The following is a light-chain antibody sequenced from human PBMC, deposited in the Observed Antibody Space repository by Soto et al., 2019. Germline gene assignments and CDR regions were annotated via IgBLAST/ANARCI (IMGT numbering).Light chain of an antibody. Sequence: SYVLTQPPSVSVAPGQTATITCGGDNIGSEIVHWYQHNPGQAPVLVVHDDDDRPSGIPERFSGSNSGQTATLTISRVEAGDEADYYCQVWVGPSERIFGGGTKLTVL. CDR3: QVWVGPSERI. J-gene: IGLJ2*01. CDR2: DDD. CDR1: NIGSEI. V-gene: IGLV3-21*02.